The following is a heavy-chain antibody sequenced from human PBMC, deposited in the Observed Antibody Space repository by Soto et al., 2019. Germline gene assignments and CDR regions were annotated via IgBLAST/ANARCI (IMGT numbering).Heavy chain of an antibody. V-gene: IGHV3-49*03. CDR1: GFRFGDYG. D-gene: IGHD3-3*01. J-gene: IGHJ5*01. CDR3: SRKVTLSGVVLPTHWFDS. CDR2: ISTEPHGAAT. Sequence: VQLVESGGGLVQPGRSLRLSCATSGFRFGDYGMSWFRQAPGKGLEWVGFISTEPHGAATQYAASVKGRFTITRDDSKRSVDLQMSSLKTEDTAIYYCSRKVTLSGVVLPTHWFDSWGQGALVTVSS.